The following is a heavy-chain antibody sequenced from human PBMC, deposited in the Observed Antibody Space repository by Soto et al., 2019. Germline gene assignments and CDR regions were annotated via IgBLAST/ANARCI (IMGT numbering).Heavy chain of an antibody. CDR2: IYYSGST. V-gene: IGHV4-59*08. J-gene: IGHJ4*02. CDR1: GGSISSYY. Sequence: ASETLSLTCTVSGGSISSYYWSWIRQPPGKGLEWIGYIYYSGSTNYNPSLKSRVTISVDTSKNQFSLKLSSVTAADTAVYYCARIGDYDFWSGDVGFDYWGQGTLVTVSS. D-gene: IGHD3-3*01. CDR3: ARIGDYDFWSGDVGFDY.